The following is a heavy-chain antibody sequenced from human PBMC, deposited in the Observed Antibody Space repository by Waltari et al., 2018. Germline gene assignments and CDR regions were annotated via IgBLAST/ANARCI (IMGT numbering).Heavy chain of an antibody. Sequence: QVQLVQSGAEVKKPGASVKVSCKVSGSTLTELSMHWVRQAPAKGLEWMGGFDPEDGETIYAQKFQGRVTMTEDTSTDTAYMELSSLRSEDTAVYYCATTLYGSYGDYTNYFDYWGQGTLVTVSS. CDR3: ATTLYGSYGDYTNYFDY. J-gene: IGHJ4*02. D-gene: IGHD4-17*01. CDR1: GSTLTELS. CDR2: FDPEDGET. V-gene: IGHV1-24*01.